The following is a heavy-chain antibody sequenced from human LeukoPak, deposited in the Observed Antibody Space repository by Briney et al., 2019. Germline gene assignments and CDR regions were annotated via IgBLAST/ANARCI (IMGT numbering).Heavy chain of an antibody. CDR2: ISGSGTA. V-gene: IGHV4-4*07. CDR1: AGSINTYF. Sequence: SETLSLTCTVSAGSINTYFWTWVRQPAGKGLEWIGRISGSGTAFYNPSLESRVTISLDTANYQLFLRMTSVSAADTAVYYCARGTELTRTSGHYSFDYWGQGTLVSVSS. J-gene: IGHJ4*02. D-gene: IGHD1-7*01. CDR3: ARGTELTRTSGHYSFDY.